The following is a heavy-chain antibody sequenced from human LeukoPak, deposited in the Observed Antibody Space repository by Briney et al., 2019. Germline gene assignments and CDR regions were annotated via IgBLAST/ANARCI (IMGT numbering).Heavy chain of an antibody. Sequence: SGTLSLTCAVSGGSISSSNWWSWVRQPPGKGLEWIGEIYHSGSTNYNPSLKSRVTMSVDTSKNQFSLKLSSVTAADTAVYYCARVPRYGDYVNYYYYGMDVWGQGTTVTVSS. CDR1: GGSISSSNW. J-gene: IGHJ6*02. V-gene: IGHV4-4*02. D-gene: IGHD4-17*01. CDR2: IYHSGST. CDR3: ARVPRYGDYVNYYYYGMDV.